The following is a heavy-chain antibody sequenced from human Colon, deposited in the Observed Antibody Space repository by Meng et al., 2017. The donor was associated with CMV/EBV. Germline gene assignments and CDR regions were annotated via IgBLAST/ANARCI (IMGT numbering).Heavy chain of an antibody. CDR3: ARVNYDSSGYSYGMDV. CDR1: GYTFTSYE. V-gene: IGHV1-8*01. J-gene: IGHJ6*02. CDR2: MNLNSGNT. D-gene: IGHD3-22*01. Sequence: ASVKVCKASGYTFTSYEINWVRQATGQGLEWMGWMNLNSGNTGFAQKFQGRVTMTRNTSITTAYMELSSLRSEDTAVYYCARVNYDSSGYSYGMDVWGQGTTVTVSS.